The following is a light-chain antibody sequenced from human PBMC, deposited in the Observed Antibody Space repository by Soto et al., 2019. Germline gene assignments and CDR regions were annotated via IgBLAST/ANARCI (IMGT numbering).Light chain of an antibody. V-gene: IGKV3-11*01. Sequence: TQSPATLSVSPGQRVTLSFRASQSISSYLAWYQQRPGQPSRLLIYDASNRATGIPARFSGSGSGTDLTLTISRLEPEDSAVYYCQQFDDSVTFGQGTRLEI. CDR2: DAS. CDR1: QSISSY. J-gene: IGKJ5*01. CDR3: QQFDDSVT.